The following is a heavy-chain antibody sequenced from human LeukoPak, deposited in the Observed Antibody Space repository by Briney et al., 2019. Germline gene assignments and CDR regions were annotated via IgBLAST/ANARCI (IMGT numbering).Heavy chain of an antibody. CDR1: GGSISRSTYY. V-gene: IGHV4-39*01. CDR3: ARWEGSDAFDI. J-gene: IGHJ3*02. CDR2: IYYSGST. Sequence: KPSETLSLTCTVSGGSISRSTYYWAWIRQPPGKGLEWIGSIYYSGSTNYSPSLKSRFTISVDTSKNQFSLRLTSVTAADTALYYCARWEGSDAFDIWGQGTMVTVSS. D-gene: IGHD1-26*01.